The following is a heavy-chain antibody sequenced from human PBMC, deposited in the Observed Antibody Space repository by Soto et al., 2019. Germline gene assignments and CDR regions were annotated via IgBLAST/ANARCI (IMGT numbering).Heavy chain of an antibody. CDR1: GFAVSTYA. J-gene: IGHJ5*02. CDR3: ASQRPCGGGSCFSLRSVDR. CDR2: ITGSGGST. D-gene: IGHD2-15*01. Sequence: EVQLLESGGGLVQPGGSLRLSCAASGFAVSTYAMSWVRKTPGKGLEWVSTITGSGGSTYYADAVKGRFTISRDNSRNTLYLQMSSLRAEDTAVYSCASQRPCGGGSCFSLRSVDRWGQGTLVTVSS. V-gene: IGHV3-23*01.